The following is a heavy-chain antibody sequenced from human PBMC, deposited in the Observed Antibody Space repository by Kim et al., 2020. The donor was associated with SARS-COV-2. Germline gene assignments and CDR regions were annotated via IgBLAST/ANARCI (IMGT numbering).Heavy chain of an antibody. CDR3: ARDFTTSSFFDY. CDR1: GFTFSSYW. Sequence: GGSLRLSCAASGFTFSSYWMNWVRQAPGKGLEWVANITQDGSEKYYVASVKGRFTISRDNAKNLLYLQMNSLRAEDTAVYYCARDFTTSSFFDYGAQAIL. J-gene: IGHJ4*02. CDR2: ITQDGSEK. D-gene: IGHD2-2*01. V-gene: IGHV3-7*03.